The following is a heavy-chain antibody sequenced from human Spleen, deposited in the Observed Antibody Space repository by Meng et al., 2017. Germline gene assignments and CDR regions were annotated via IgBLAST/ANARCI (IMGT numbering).Heavy chain of an antibody. CDR3: ARGSFSSGWGI. CDR1: GDSISSINW. CDR2: IYHTGTT. V-gene: IGHV4-4*02. D-gene: IGHD6-19*01. Sequence: QVHLQESGPGLVQPSGTLSLTCAVSGDSISSINWWSWVRQPPGKGLEWIGEIYHTGTTNYNPSLESRVTISVDTSKNQFSLKMKSVTAADTAVYYCARGSFSSGWGIWGQGTLVTVSS. J-gene: IGHJ4*02.